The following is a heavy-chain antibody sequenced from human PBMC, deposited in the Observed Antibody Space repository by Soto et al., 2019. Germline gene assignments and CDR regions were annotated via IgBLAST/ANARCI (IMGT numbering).Heavy chain of an antibody. CDR3: AKTPRGGDYGDWYFDL. D-gene: IGHD4-17*01. CDR2: INPSGSRT. CDR1: EFTFSTSG. Sequence: EVQLLESGGALVQPGGSLRLSCAASEFTFSTSGMTWVRLAPGRGLDYVSAINPSGSRTYYADSVKGRFTISRDNSKNTLYLQMNSLRAEDTAIYYCAKTPRGGDYGDWYFDLWGRGTLVTVYS. J-gene: IGHJ2*01. V-gene: IGHV3-23*05.